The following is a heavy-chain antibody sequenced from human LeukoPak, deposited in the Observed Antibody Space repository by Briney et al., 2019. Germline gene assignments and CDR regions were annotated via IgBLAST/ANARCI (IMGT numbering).Heavy chain of an antibody. D-gene: IGHD5-18*01. CDR1: GVSISSYY. CDR3: ARGLRIQLWLRAFDI. V-gene: IGHV4-59*12. CDR2: IYYSGST. Sequence: PSETLSFTCTVSGVSISSYYWSWLRQRPGKGREGRGYIYYSGSTSYNPSLKSRVTISVDTSKNQFSLKLSSVTAADTAVYYCARGLRIQLWLRAFDIWGQGTMVTVSS. J-gene: IGHJ3*02.